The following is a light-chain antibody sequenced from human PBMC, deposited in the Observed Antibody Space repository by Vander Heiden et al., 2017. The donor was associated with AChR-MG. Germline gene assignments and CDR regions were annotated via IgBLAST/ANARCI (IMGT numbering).Light chain of an antibody. J-gene: IGKJ1*01. CDR3: QQDDSSLWT. CDR1: QSVLYSSNNKNY. Sequence: DIVMTQSPDSRAVSLGERATINCKSSQSVLYSSNNKNYLAWYQQKPGQPPKLLIYWASTRESGVPDRFSGSGSGTDFTLTISSLQAEDVAVYYCQQDDSSLWTFGQGTKVEIK. CDR2: WAS. V-gene: IGKV4-1*01.